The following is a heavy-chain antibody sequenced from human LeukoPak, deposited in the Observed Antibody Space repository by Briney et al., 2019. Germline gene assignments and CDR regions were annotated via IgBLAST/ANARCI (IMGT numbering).Heavy chain of an antibody. V-gene: IGHV1-69*05. CDR3: ARAAVVTPKFRFDP. J-gene: IGHJ5*02. CDR2: IIPIFGTA. Sequence: ASVKVSCKASGGTFSSYAISWVRQAPGQGLEWMGGIIPIFGTANYAQKFQGRVTITTDESTSTAYMELSSLRSEDTAVYYCARAAVVTPKFRFDPWGQGTLVTVSS. D-gene: IGHD4-23*01. CDR1: GGTFSSYA.